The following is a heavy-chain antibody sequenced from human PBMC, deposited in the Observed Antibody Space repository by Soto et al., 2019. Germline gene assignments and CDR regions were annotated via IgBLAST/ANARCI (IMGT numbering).Heavy chain of an antibody. J-gene: IGHJ6*02. Sequence: SETLSLTCAVYGGSFSGYYWSWSRQPPGKCLEWIGEINHSGTTNYNPSLKSRVTISVDTSKNQFSLKLSSVAAADTSVYYCARGRNYFASGRSYQPRVRMDVWGPGXTATV. D-gene: IGHD3-10*01. CDR2: INHSGTT. V-gene: IGHV4-34*01. CDR1: GGSFSGYY. CDR3: ARGRNYFASGRSYQPRVRMDV.